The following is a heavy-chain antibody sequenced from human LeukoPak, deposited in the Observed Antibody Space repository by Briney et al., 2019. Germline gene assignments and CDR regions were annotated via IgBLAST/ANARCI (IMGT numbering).Heavy chain of an antibody. V-gene: IGHV1-18*01. CDR2: ISPYNGNT. J-gene: IGHJ4*02. CDR3: ARGPAYCGGDCYLDY. Sequence: GASVKVSCKASGYTFTSYGISWVRQAPGQGLEWMGWISPYNGNTHHAQKLQGRVTMTTDTSTSTAYMELRSLRSDDTAVYYCARGPAYCGGDCYLDYWGQGTLVTVSS. CDR1: GYTFTSYG. D-gene: IGHD2-21*02.